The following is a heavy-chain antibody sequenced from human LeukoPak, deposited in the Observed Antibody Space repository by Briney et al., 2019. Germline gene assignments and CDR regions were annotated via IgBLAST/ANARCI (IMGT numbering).Heavy chain of an antibody. D-gene: IGHD6-13*01. Sequence: GGSLRLSCAASGFTFSSYWMSWVRQAPGKGLEWVANIKQDGSEKYYVDSVKGRFTISRDNAKNSLYLQMNSLRAEDTAVYYCARAEGYSSSWYSHAFDIWGQGTMVTVSS. V-gene: IGHV3-7*01. CDR2: IKQDGSEK. CDR1: GFTFSSYW. CDR3: ARAEGYSSSWYSHAFDI. J-gene: IGHJ3*02.